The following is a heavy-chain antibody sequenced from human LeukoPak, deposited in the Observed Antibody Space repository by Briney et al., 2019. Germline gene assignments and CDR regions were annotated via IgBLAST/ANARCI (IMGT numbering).Heavy chain of an antibody. Sequence: GSLRLSCAASGSTFSNFGMSWVRQPPGKGLEWIGSIYYSGSTYYNPSLKSRVTISVDTSKNQFSLKLSSVTAADTAVYYCARAGPDIVVVPAAADYWGQGTLVTVSS. J-gene: IGHJ4*02. CDR1: GSTFSNFG. V-gene: IGHV4-39*01. D-gene: IGHD2-2*01. CDR3: ARAGPDIVVVPAAADY. CDR2: IYYSGST.